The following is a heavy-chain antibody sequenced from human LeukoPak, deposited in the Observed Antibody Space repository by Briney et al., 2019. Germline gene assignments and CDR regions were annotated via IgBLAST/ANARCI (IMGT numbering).Heavy chain of an antibody. CDR1: GFTFSSYG. CDR3: AKGPEYSNILTGYYLDY. V-gene: IGHV3-30*18. CDR2: ISYDGSNK. J-gene: IGHJ4*02. D-gene: IGHD3-9*01. Sequence: GRSLRLSCAASGFTFSSYGMHWVRQAPGKGLEWVAVISYDGSNKYYADSVKGRFTISRDNSKNTLYLQMNSLRAEDTAVYYCAKGPEYSNILTGYYLDYWGQGTLVTVSS.